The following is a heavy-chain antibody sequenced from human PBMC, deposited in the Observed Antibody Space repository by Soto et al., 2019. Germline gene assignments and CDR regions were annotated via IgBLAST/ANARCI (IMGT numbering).Heavy chain of an antibody. CDR1: AASFSKYY. Sequence: SETLSLTCTVSAASFSKYYWSWIRQPPGKGLEWIGYIYFNGNTNYNPSLKRRVTISIDTSKEQISLNLTSVTDADTAVYYCASVTFGGVVLAHWGQGTLVTVS. CDR3: ASVTFGGVVLAH. CDR2: IYFNGNT. J-gene: IGHJ4*02. V-gene: IGHV4-59*01. D-gene: IGHD3-16*01.